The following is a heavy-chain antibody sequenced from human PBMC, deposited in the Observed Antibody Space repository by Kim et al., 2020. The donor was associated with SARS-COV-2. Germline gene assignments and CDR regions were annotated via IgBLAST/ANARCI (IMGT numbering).Heavy chain of an antibody. V-gene: IGHV3-64*01. J-gene: IGHJ5*02. CDR3: ARGAKYSSSWYAMHWFDP. D-gene: IGHD6-13*01. Sequence: KGRFTISRDNSKNTLYLQMGSLRAEDMAVYYCARGAKYSSSWYAMHWFDPWGQGTLVTVSS.